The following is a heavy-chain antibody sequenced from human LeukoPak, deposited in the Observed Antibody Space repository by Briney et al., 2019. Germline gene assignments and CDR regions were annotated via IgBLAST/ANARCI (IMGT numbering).Heavy chain of an antibody. CDR2: IYYSGST. V-gene: IGHV4-59*01. CDR1: GGSISTYY. J-gene: IGHJ4*02. Sequence: PSETLSLTCTVSGGSISTYYWSWIRQPPGKGLEWIGYIYYSGSTNYNPSLKSRVTMSVDTSKNQFSLKMSSVTAADTAVYYCARRSYGYDDYWGQGTLVTVSS. D-gene: IGHD5-18*01. CDR3: ARRSYGYDDY.